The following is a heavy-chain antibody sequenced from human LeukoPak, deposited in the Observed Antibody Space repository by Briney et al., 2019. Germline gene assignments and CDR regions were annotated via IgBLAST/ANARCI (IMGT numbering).Heavy chain of an antibody. CDR3: AKGPPKFRGGSYCFDY. CDR2: IIGSGGST. Sequence: PGGSLRLSCTASGFTFSSYAMSWVRQAPGKGLEWVSAIIGSGGSTYYADSVKGRFTISRDNSKSTLYLQMNSLRAEDTAVYYCAKGPPKFRGGSYCFDYWGQGTLVTVSS. J-gene: IGHJ4*02. CDR1: GFTFSSYA. V-gene: IGHV3-23*01. D-gene: IGHD1-26*01.